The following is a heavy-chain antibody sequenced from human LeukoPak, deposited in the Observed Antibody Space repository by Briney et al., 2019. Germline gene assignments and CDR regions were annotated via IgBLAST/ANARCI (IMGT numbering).Heavy chain of an antibody. V-gene: IGHV4-34*01. CDR2: INHSGST. J-gene: IGHJ6*03. CDR3: ARGRIVGARPYYYYYYYMDV. Sequence: SETLSLTCAVYGGSFSGYYWSWIRQPPGKGLEWIGEINHSGSTNYNPSLKSRVTISVDTSKNQFSLKLSSVTAADTAVYYCARGRIVGARPYYYYYYYMDVWGKGTTVTVSS. CDR1: GGSFSGYY. D-gene: IGHD1-26*01.